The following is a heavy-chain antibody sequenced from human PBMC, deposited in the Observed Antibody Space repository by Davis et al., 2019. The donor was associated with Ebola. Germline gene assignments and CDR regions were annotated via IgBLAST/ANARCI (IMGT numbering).Heavy chain of an antibody. CDR2: IYYSGST. Sequence: MPGGSLRLSCPVSGGSMSSYYWSWIRQPPGKGLEWIGYIYYSGSTNYSPSLKSRVTISVDTSKNQFSLNLNSVTAADTAVYYCARGQRGYRFWGRGTLVSVST. J-gene: IGHJ4*02. V-gene: IGHV4-59*01. CDR1: GGSMSSYY. D-gene: IGHD5-18*01. CDR3: ARGQRGYRF.